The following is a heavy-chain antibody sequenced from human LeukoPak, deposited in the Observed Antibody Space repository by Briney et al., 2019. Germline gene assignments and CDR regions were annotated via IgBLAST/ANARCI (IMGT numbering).Heavy chain of an antibody. CDR3: ARGGKSKSYYYDTSGPYYFDY. CDR2: ISAYNGNT. D-gene: IGHD3-22*01. Sequence: ASVKVSCKASGYTSTSYGISWVRQAPGQGLEWMGWISAYNGNTNYAQKLQGRVTMTTDTSTSTAYMELRSLRSDDTAVYYCARGGKSKSYYYDTSGPYYFDYWGQGTLVTVSS. V-gene: IGHV1-18*04. J-gene: IGHJ4*02. CDR1: GYTSTSYG.